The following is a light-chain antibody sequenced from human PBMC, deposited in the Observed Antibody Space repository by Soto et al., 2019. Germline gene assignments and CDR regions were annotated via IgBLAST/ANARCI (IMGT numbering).Light chain of an antibody. CDR2: GAS. J-gene: IGKJ2*01. Sequence: EIVMTQSPATLSVSPGERATLSCRASQSVSSNLAWYQQKPGQAPRLLIYGASIRATGIPARFSGSGSGTEFTLTIRRLQSEDFAVYYCKQYNNWPPRKYTFGQRTKLEIK. CDR1: QSVSSN. CDR3: KQYNNWPPRKYT. V-gene: IGKV3D-15*01.